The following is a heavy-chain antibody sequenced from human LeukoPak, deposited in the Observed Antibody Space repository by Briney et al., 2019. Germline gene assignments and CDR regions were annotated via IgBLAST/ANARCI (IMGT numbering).Heavy chain of an antibody. CDR3: ARGATDVTRWFDP. J-gene: IGHJ5*02. V-gene: IGHV3-20*04. D-gene: IGHD1-1*01. CDR2: INWNGGST. Sequence: GGSLRLSCAASGFTFSTYRMSWVRQAPGKGLEWFSGINWNGGSTGYADSVKGRFTISRDNAKNSLYLQMNGLRAEDTAVYYCARGATDVTRWFDPWGQGTRVTVSS. CDR1: GFTFSTYR.